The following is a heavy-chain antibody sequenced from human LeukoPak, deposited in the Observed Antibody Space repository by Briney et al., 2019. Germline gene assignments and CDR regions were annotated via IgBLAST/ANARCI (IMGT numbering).Heavy chain of an antibody. V-gene: IGHV4-34*01. J-gene: IGHJ6*03. D-gene: IGHD3-16*01. CDR1: GGSFSGYY. CDR2: INHSGST. CDR3: AKPGTDSSFDYYYYVDV. Sequence: SETLSLTCAVYGGSFSGYYWSWIRQPPGKGLEWIGEINHSGSTNYNPSLKSRVTISVDTSKNQFSLKLSSVTAADTAVYYCAKPGTDSSFDYYYYVDVWGKGTTVTVSS.